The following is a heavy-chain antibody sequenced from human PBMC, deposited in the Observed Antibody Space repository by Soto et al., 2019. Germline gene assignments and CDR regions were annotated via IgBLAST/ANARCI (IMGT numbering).Heavy chain of an antibody. Sequence: PLEILRLPWAVYGGYFIDYCVRWIRQTPGERLEWVGDICHGGGANYNPSLKSRVSFSMDPSKNQFSLKLNSVMAADTAVYYCAGYSNSWSKYVRHWGRGSLVTVSS. CDR1: GGYFIDYC. D-gene: IGHD6-13*01. CDR2: ICHGGGA. CDR3: AGYSNSWSKYVRH. J-gene: IGHJ1*01. V-gene: IGHV4-34*01.